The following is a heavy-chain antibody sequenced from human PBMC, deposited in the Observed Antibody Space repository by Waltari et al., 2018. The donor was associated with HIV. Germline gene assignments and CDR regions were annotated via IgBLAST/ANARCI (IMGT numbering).Heavy chain of an antibody. V-gene: IGHV3-48*02. CDR1: GFTFSSYS. J-gene: IGHJ4*02. Sequence: EVQLVESGGGLVQPGGSLRLSCVASGFTFSSYSLNWVRQAPTKGLEWVSYISSSSTMYYADSVKGRFTISRGNAKNSLYLQMNSLRDDDTAVYYCVRDWAGGDYWGQGTLVTVSS. CDR2: ISSSSTM. D-gene: IGHD2-15*01. CDR3: VRDWAGGDY.